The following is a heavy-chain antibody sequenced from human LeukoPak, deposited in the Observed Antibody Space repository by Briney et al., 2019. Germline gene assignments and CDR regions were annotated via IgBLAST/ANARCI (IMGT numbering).Heavy chain of an antibody. CDR1: GFTFRIYA. CDR3: ARGYCGSDSCYGDYYYYGMDV. Sequence: GRSLRLSCAASGFTFRIYAMHWVRQAPGKGLEGVAVISYDGNTKYYADSVEGRFTIFRDNSKDTLYLEMHSLRAEDTAMYYCARGYCGSDSCYGDYYYYGMDVWGQGTTVTVSS. D-gene: IGHD2-2*01. CDR2: ISYDGNTK. J-gene: IGHJ6*02. V-gene: IGHV3-30*04.